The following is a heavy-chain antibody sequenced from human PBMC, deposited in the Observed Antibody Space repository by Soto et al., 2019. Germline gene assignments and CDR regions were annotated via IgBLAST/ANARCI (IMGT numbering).Heavy chain of an antibody. CDR3: ARTYCSGGSCYSGPGYYYYYGMDV. Sequence: QVQLVQSGAEVKKPGSSVKVSCKASGGTFSSYAISWVRQAPGQGLEWMGGIIPIFGTANYAQKFQGRVTITADESTSTAYMELSSLRSEDTAVYYCARTYCSGGSCYSGPGYYYYYGMDVWGQGTTVTVSS. J-gene: IGHJ6*02. D-gene: IGHD2-15*01. CDR1: GGTFSSYA. CDR2: IIPIFGTA. V-gene: IGHV1-69*12.